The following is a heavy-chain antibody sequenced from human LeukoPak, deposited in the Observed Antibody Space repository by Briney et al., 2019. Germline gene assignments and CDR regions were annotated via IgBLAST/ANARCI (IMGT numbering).Heavy chain of an antibody. J-gene: IGHJ4*02. CDR2: VDPEDGET. D-gene: IGHD6-6*01. V-gene: IGHV1-69-2*01. CDR1: GYTFTDYY. Sequence: GASVKISCKASGYTFTDYYMHWVQQAPGKGLEWMGRVDPEDGETIYAEKFQGRVTITADTSTDTAYMELSSLRSEDTAVYYCATGGAYSSSLDYWGQGTLVTVSS. CDR3: ATGGAYSSSLDY.